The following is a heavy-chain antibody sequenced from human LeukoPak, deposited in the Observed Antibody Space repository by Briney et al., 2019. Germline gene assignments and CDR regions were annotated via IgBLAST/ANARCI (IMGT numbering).Heavy chain of an antibody. CDR2: IYSGGST. CDR3: ARDDINDYGDPSNLDY. J-gene: IGHJ4*02. CDR1: GFTVSSNY. V-gene: IGHV3-53*01. Sequence: GGSLRLSCAASGFTVSSNYMSWVRQAPGKGLEWVSVIYSGGSTYYADSVKGRFTISRDSAKNTLYLQVNSLRAEDTAVYYCARDDINDYGDPSNLDYWGQGTLVTVSS. D-gene: IGHD4-17*01.